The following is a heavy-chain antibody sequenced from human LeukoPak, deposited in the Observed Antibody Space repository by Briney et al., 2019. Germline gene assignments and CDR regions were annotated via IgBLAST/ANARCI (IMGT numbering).Heavy chain of an antibody. J-gene: IGHJ6*02. CDR2: IYHSGST. D-gene: IGHD3-22*01. CDR1: GGSISSSNW. Sequence: SETLSLTCAVSGGSISSSNWWSWVRQPPGKGLEWIGEIYHSGSTNYNPSLKSRVTISVDKSKNQFSLKLSSVTAADTAVYYCARGYYDSSGYYYYYYYYGMDVWGQGTTVTVSS. CDR3: ARGYYDSSGYYYYYYYYGMDV. V-gene: IGHV4-4*02.